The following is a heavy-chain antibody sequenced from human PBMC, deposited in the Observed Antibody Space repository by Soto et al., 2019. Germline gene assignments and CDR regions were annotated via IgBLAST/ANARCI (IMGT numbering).Heavy chain of an antibody. CDR1: GFTFSSYA. V-gene: IGHV3-23*01. CDR3: AKDLDLPPRYSSGWGGNNYFDY. CDR2: ISGSGGST. D-gene: IGHD6-19*01. Sequence: EVQLLESGGGLVQPGGSLRLSCAASGFTFSSYAMSWVRQAPGKGLEWVSAISGSGGSTYYADSVKGRFTISRDNSKNTLYLQMNSLRAEDTAVYYCAKDLDLPPRYSSGWGGNNYFDYWGQGTLVTVSS. J-gene: IGHJ4*02.